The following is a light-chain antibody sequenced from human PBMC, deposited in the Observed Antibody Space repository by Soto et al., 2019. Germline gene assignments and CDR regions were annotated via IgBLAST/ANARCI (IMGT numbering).Light chain of an antibody. CDR1: QSVGSND. J-gene: IGKJ4*01. CDR3: QQYSSSPLT. CDR2: GAS. V-gene: IGKV3-20*01. Sequence: EIVLTQSPGTVSLSPGERATLSCRASQSVGSNDLAWYQQKPGQAPRLLMYGASTRATGIPDRFSGSGSVTDFTLTISRLEPEDFAVYYCQQYSSSPLTFGGGTKVQIK.